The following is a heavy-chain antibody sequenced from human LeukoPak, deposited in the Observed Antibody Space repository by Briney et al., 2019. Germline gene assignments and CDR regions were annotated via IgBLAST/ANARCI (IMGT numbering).Heavy chain of an antibody. V-gene: IGHV4-4*07. CDR1: GCSFSSHY. J-gene: IGHJ4*02. D-gene: IGHD4-23*01. Sequence: AETLTLTCTVSGCSFSSHYWNWLRQPAGKGLEWIGRICISWSTNYHPSLMTRVTMSVDMSQNQLSLNLSSVTAADTAVYYCAVVRTDYWGQGTPVTASS. CDR3: AVVRTDY. CDR2: ICISWST.